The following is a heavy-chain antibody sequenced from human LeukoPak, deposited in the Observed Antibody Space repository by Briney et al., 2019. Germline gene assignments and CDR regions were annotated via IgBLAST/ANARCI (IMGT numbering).Heavy chain of an antibody. CDR1: GGSFSGYY. J-gene: IGHJ5*02. CDR3: ARKNPRTNIVGAVPRYWFDP. V-gene: IGHV4-34*01. D-gene: IGHD1-26*01. CDR2: INHSGST. Sequence: SETLSLTCAVYGGSFSGYYWSWIRQAPGKGLEWIGEINHSGSTNYNPFLKSRVTISVDTSKNQFSLKLSSVTAADTAVYYCARKNPRTNIVGAVPRYWFDPWGQGTLVTVSS.